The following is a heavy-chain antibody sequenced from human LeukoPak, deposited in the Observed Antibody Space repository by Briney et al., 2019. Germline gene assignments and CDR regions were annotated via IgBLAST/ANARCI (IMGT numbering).Heavy chain of an antibody. V-gene: IGHV3-53*01. D-gene: IGHD3-9*01. Sequence: GGSLRLSCAASGFTVSSNYMSWVRQAPGKGLEWVSVIYSGGSTYYADSVKGRFTISRDNSKNTLYLQMNSLRAEDTAVYYCARGWPDLTGSHFDYWGQGTLVTVSS. J-gene: IGHJ4*02. CDR1: GFTVSSNY. CDR3: ARGWPDLTGSHFDY. CDR2: IYSGGST.